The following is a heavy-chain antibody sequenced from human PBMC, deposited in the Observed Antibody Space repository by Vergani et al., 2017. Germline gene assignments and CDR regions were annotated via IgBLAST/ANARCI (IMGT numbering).Heavy chain of an antibody. CDR2: INPSGGST. CDR1: GYSFTSYW. J-gene: IGHJ5*02. Sequence: VQLVQSGAEVKKPGESLKISCKGSGYSFTSYWIGWVRQMPGKGLEWMGIINPSGGSTSYAQKFQGRVTMTRDTSTSTVYMELSSLRAEDTAVYYCARETEAGWFDPWGQGTLVTVSS. V-gene: IGHV1-46*01. CDR3: ARETEAGWFDP.